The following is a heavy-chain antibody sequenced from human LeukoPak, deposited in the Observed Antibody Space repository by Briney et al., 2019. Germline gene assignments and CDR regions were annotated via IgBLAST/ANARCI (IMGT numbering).Heavy chain of an antibody. D-gene: IGHD4-17*01. CDR2: IKSKTDGGTT. CDR3: ARGFPYDDPTEGHYYGMDV. CDR1: GFTFSNAW. V-gene: IGHV3-15*01. Sequence: GSLRLSCAASGFTFSNAWMSWVRQAPGKGLEWVGRIKSKTDGGTTDYAAPVKGRFTISRDDSKNTLYLQMNSLKTEDTAVYYCARGFPYDDPTEGHYYGMDVWGRGTTVTVSS. J-gene: IGHJ6*02.